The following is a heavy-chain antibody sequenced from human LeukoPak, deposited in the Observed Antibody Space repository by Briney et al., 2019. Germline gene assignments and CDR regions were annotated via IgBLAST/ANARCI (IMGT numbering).Heavy chain of an antibody. V-gene: IGHV3-74*01. CDR1: GFTFSSYW. Sequence: GGSLRLSCAASGFTFSSYWMHWVRQAPGKGLVWVSRINSDGSSTSYADSVKGRFTISRDNAENTLYLQMNSLRAEDTAVYYCARDLEQLVPGYYYGMDVWGQGTTVTVSS. D-gene: IGHD6-13*01. CDR2: INSDGSST. CDR3: ARDLEQLVPGYYYGMDV. J-gene: IGHJ6*02.